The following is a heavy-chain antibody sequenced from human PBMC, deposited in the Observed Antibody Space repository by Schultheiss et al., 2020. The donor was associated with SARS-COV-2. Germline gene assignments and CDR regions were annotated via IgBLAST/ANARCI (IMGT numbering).Heavy chain of an antibody. CDR1: GADMNSGAYY. CDR2: IYYSGST. CDR3: ARPISGAHDAFDI. Sequence: SETLSLTCTVSGADMNSGAYYWSWIRHHPGKGLEWIGSIYYSGSTYYNPSLKSRVTISVDTSKNQFSLKLSSVTAADTAVYYCARPISGAHDAFDIWGQGTMVTVSS. J-gene: IGHJ3*02. V-gene: IGHV4-39*01. D-gene: IGHD3-3*01.